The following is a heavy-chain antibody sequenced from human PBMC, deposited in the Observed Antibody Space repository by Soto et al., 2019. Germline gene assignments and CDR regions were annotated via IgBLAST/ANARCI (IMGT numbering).Heavy chain of an antibody. J-gene: IGHJ6*02. Sequence: SETLSLTCTVSGGSISSGGYYWSWIRQHPGKGLEWIGYIYYSGSTYYSPSLKSRVTISVDTSKNQFSLKLSSVTAADTAVYYCARGYYYGSGSYLVHYYGMDVWGQGTTVTASS. V-gene: IGHV4-31*03. CDR3: ARGYYYGSGSYLVHYYGMDV. CDR2: IYYSGST. D-gene: IGHD3-10*01. CDR1: GGSISSGGYY.